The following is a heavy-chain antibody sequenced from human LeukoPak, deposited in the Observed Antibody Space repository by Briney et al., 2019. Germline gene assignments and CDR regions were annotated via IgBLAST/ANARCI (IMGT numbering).Heavy chain of an antibody. CDR1: GFTFSSYS. Sequence: LRLSCAASGFTFSSYSMNWVRQPPGKGLEWIGYIYYSGSTYYNPSLKSRVTISVDTSRNQFSLKLSSVTAADTAVYYCARDRGIFGVVIFDYWGQGTLVTVSS. D-gene: IGHD3-3*01. J-gene: IGHJ4*02. V-gene: IGHV4-30-4*08. CDR3: ARDRGIFGVVIFDY. CDR2: IYYSGST.